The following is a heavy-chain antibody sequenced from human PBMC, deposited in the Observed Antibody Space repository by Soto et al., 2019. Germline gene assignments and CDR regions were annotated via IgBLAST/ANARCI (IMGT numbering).Heavy chain of an antibody. CDR3: ARQLAYCGGDCYTEPTDY. Sequence: QAQLVQSGAEVKKPGASVKVSCKTSGYTFTAYYIHWVRQAPGQGLEWVGWINPKTGDTKYAQKFQGRVTMTGDTSITTAYMELGRLRSDDTAVYYCARQLAYCGGDCYTEPTDYWGQGTLVTVSS. CDR1: GYTFTAYY. V-gene: IGHV1-2*02. J-gene: IGHJ4*02. D-gene: IGHD2-21*02. CDR2: INPKTGDT.